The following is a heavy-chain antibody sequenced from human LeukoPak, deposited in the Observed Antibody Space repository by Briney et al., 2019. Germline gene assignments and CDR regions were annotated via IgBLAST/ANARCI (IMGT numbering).Heavy chain of an antibody. CDR1: GFTFNNYG. CDR2: IADGGETT. V-gene: IGHV3-23*01. CDR3: AKDVSGSFGY. D-gene: IGHD1-26*01. J-gene: IGHJ4*02. Sequence: GGSLRLSCAVSGFTFNNYGMSWVRQAPGMGLEWVSAIADGGETTYYADSVKGRFTISRDNSKNTLYLQMNSLRAEDTAVYYCAKDVSGSFGYWGQGTLVTVSS.